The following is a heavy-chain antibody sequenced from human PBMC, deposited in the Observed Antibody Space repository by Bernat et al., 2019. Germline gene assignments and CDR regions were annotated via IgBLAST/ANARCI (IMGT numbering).Heavy chain of an antibody. V-gene: IGHV3-23*01. CDR3: AKDLKFSGTYSRTFDL. CDR2: ISGSGGTT. CDR1: GFTFSTYA. J-gene: IGHJ2*01. D-gene: IGHD1-26*01. Sequence: EVQLLESGGDFVQPGGCLRLSCAASGFTFSTYAMSWVHQVPEKGLEWVSTISGSGGTTYYADSVKGRFTISRDNSKNTLYLQMSGLRADDTAVYYCAKDLKFSGTYSRTFDLWGRGTLVTVSS.